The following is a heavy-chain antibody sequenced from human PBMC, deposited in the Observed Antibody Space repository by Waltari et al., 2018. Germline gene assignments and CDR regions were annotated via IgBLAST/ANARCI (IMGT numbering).Heavy chain of an antibody. CDR3: ARTHDSSGYPPGHFDY. Sequence: QVQLQESGPGLVKPSQTLSLTCTVSGGSISSGGYYWSWIRQHPGKGLEWIGYIYYSGSTYYNPSLKSRVTISVDTSKNQFSLKLSSVTAADTAVYYCARTHDSSGYPPGHFDYWGQGTLVTVSS. J-gene: IGHJ4*02. V-gene: IGHV4-31*03. CDR2: IYYSGST. CDR1: GGSISSGGYY. D-gene: IGHD3-22*01.